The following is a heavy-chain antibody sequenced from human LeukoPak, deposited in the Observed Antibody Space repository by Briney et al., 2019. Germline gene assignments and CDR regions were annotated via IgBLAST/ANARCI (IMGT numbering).Heavy chain of an antibody. CDR2: IIPIFGTA. J-gene: IGHJ4*02. Sequence: SVKVSCKASGYTFTNYGISWVRQAPGQGLEWMGGIIPIFGTANYAQKFQGRVTITADESTSTAYMELSSLRSEDTAVYYCARVARYFDWLPDDYWGRGTLVTVSS. CDR3: ARVARYFDWLPDDY. V-gene: IGHV1-69*13. D-gene: IGHD3-9*01. CDR1: GYTFTNYG.